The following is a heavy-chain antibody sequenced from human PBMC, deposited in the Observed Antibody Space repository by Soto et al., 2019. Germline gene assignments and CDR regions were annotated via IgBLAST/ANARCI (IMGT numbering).Heavy chain of an antibody. J-gene: IGHJ6*02. CDR1: GLTFSSYS. CDR3: ARDRDYYDSSSEYGMDV. D-gene: IGHD3-22*01. V-gene: IGHV3-21*01. CDR2: ISSSSSYI. Sequence: PWGSLRLSCAASGLTFSSYSMNWVRQAPGKGLEWVSSISSSSSYIYYADSVKGRFTISRDNAKNSLYLQMNSLRAEDTAVYYCARDRDYYDSSSEYGMDVWGQGTTVTVSS.